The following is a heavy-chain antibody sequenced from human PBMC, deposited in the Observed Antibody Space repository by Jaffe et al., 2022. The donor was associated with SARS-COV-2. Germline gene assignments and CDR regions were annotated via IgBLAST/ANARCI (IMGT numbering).Heavy chain of an antibody. CDR3: AKATLYVVISDLVN. D-gene: IGHD2-21*01. V-gene: IGHV3-23*04. Sequence: EVQLVESGGGLVQPGGSLRLSCASSGFTFGNYAMSWVRQAPEKGLQWVSGISGSGGSISYADSVKGRFTISRDNSKNSLYLEMNSLRAEDTAIYYCAKATLYVVISDLVNWGQGTQVTVSS. CDR2: ISGSGGSI. CDR1: GFTFGNYA. J-gene: IGHJ4*02.